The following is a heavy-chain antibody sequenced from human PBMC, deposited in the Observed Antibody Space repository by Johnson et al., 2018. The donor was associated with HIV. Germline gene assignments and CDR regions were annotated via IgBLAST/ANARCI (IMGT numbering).Heavy chain of an antibody. CDR3: ARGHHDSGYPLEAFDI. CDR2: IYSGGST. CDR1: GFTVSSNY. J-gene: IGHJ3*02. D-gene: IGHD3-22*01. Sequence: EVQLVESGGNLVQPGGSLRLSCAASGFTVSSNYMTWVRQAPGKGLEWVSVIYSGGSTYYADSVKGRYIISRDNSKNTRLLQMNILRVDDTAMYYCARGHHDSGYPLEAFDIWGQGTMVSVSS. V-gene: IGHV3-66*01.